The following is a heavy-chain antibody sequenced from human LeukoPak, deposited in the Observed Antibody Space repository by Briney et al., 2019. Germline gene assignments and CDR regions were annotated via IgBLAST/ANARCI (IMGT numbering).Heavy chain of an antibody. CDR3: ARYYDSSGYLDY. CDR1: GGTVSSYA. D-gene: IGHD3-22*01. CDR2: IIPILGIA. J-gene: IGHJ4*02. V-gene: IGHV1-69*04. Sequence: SVKVSCKASGGTVSSYAISWVRQAPGQGLEWMGRIIPILGIANYAQKFQGRVTITADKSTSTAYMELSSLRSEDTAVYYCARYYDSSGYLDYWGQGTLVTVSS.